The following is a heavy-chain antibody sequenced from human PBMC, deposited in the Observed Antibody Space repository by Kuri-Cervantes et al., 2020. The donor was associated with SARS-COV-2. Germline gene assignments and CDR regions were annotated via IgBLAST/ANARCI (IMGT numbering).Heavy chain of an antibody. V-gene: IGHV1-46*01. CDR1: GYTFTSYY. J-gene: IGHJ4*02. CDR3: ARAQEHNAQQLAGVDY. Sequence: SVKVSCKASGYTFTSYYMHWVRQAPGQGLEWMGIINPSGGSTSYAQKFQGRVTMTRDTSTSTVYMELSSLRSGDTAVYYCARAQEHNAQQLAGVDYWGQGTLVTVSS. CDR2: INPSGGST. D-gene: IGHD6-13*01.